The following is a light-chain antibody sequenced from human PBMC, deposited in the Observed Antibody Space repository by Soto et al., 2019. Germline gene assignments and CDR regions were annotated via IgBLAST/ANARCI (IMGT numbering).Light chain of an antibody. Sequence: EIVLTQSPATLSLSPGERATLSCRASQSVSSSLARYQQKPGQAPRLLISDTSNRATGIPARFSGSGSGTDFTLTISSLEPEDFAVYYCQQRSNWRITFGQGTRLEIK. CDR1: QSVSSS. CDR2: DTS. J-gene: IGKJ5*01. V-gene: IGKV3-11*01. CDR3: QQRSNWRIT.